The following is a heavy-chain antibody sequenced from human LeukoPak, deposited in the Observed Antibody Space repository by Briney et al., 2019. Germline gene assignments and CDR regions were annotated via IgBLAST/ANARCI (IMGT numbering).Heavy chain of an antibody. V-gene: IGHV4-34*01. CDR3: ARGSNYYDSGKGWFDP. CDR2: TNHSGST. Sequence: SETLSLTCAVYGGSFSGYYWSWIRQPPGKGLEWIGETNHSGSTNYNPSLKSRVTISVDTYKNQFSLKLSSVTAADTAVYYCARGSNYYDSGKGWFDPWGQGTVVTVSS. J-gene: IGHJ5*02. CDR1: GGSFSGYY. D-gene: IGHD3-10*01.